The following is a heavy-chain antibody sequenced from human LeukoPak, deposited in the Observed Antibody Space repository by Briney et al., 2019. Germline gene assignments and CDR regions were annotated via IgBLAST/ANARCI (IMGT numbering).Heavy chain of an antibody. CDR1: GGSISSSSYY. CDR3: ARGIAADWNYGMDV. CDR2: IYYSGST. V-gene: IGHV4-39*07. Sequence: SETLSLTCTVSGGSISSSSYYWGWIRQPPGKGLEWIGSIYYSGSTYYNPSLKSRVTISVDTSKNQFSLKLSSVTAADTAVYYCARGIAADWNYGMDVWGQGTTVTVSS. D-gene: IGHD6-13*01. J-gene: IGHJ6*02.